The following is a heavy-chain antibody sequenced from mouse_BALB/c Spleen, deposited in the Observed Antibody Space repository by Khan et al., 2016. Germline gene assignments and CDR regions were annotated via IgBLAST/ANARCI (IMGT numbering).Heavy chain of an antibody. CDR2: ISSVGDYT. CDR1: GFTFSSYG. V-gene: IGHV5-6*01. CDR3: ASHLTGSFAY. Sequence: EVQLQESGGDLVKPGGSLKLSCAASGFTFSSYGMSWVRQTPDKRLEWVATISSVGDYTYYPDNVKGRFTISRDNAKNTLYLQMSSLKSEDTAMFYCASHLTGSFAYWGQATLVTVST. D-gene: IGHD4-1*01. J-gene: IGHJ3*01.